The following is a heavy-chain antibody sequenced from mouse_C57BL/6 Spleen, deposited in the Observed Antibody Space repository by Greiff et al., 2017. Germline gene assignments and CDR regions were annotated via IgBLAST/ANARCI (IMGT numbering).Heavy chain of an antibody. CDR2: IYPGDGDT. CDR1: GYAFSSSW. Sequence: QVQLKQSGPELVKPGASVKISCKASGYAFSSSWMNWVKQRPGKGLEWIGRIYPGDGDTNYNGKLKGKATLTADKASSTAYMQLSSLTSEDSAVYFCARNAMDYWGQGTSVTVSS. CDR3: ARNAMDY. J-gene: IGHJ4*01. V-gene: IGHV1-82*01.